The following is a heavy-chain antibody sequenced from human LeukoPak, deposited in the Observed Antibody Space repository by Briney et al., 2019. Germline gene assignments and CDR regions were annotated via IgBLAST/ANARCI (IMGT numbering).Heavy chain of an antibody. D-gene: IGHD6-19*01. CDR3: ARGKVVAGTPGQNSWDY. Sequence: PSETLSLTCTVSGGSISNYYWNWIRQPAGKGLEWIGRIYTSGTTNYNPSLKSRVSMSVDTSKNQFSLKLSSVTAADTAVYYCARGKVVAGTPGQNSWDYWGQGTLVTVSS. V-gene: IGHV4-4*07. J-gene: IGHJ4*02. CDR1: GGSISNYY. CDR2: IYTSGTT.